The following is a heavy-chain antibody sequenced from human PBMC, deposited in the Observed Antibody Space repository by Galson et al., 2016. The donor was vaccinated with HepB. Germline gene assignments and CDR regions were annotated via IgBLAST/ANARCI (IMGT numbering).Heavy chain of an antibody. V-gene: IGHV3-7*01. CDR3: SRGGGWLAES. Sequence: SLRLSCADSGFTSGNNYMNWVRQAPGKGLEWVANINRDGRVKIYLDSVEGRFTITRDNANHSLFLQMNSLTVEHTAVYFCSRGGGWLAESCGQGTLVTVSS. CDR1: GFTSGNNY. D-gene: IGHD3-16*01. CDR2: INRDGRVK. J-gene: IGHJ5*02.